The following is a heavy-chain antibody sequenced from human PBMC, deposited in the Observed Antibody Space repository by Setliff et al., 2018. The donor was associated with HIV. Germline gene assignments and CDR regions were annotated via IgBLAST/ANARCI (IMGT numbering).Heavy chain of an antibody. CDR3: ARSGRSLTTHFDI. V-gene: IGHV1-18*04. CDR1: GYTFTTYG. Sequence: ASVKVSCKASGYTFTTYGVNWVRQAPGQGLEWMGWINSYNGNTKFAQKLQGRVTMTTDTSTSTAYMEVRSLTSDDTAVYYCARSGRSLTTHFDIWGQGTMVTVSS. D-gene: IGHD4-17*01. CDR2: INSYNGNT. J-gene: IGHJ3*02.